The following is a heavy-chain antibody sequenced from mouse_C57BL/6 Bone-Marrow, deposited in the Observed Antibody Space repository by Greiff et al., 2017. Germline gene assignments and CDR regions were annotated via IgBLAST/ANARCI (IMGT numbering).Heavy chain of an antibody. CDR2: IYPGDGDT. CDR3: ARRLRLLFDY. Sequence: VQLQQSGPELVKPGASVKISCKASGYAFSSSWMNWVKQRPGKGLEWIGRIYPGDGDTNYNGKFKGKATLTADKSSSTAYMQLSSLTSEDSAVYFCARRLRLLFDYWGQGTTLTVSS. V-gene: IGHV1-82*01. D-gene: IGHD3-2*02. J-gene: IGHJ2*01. CDR1: GYAFSSSW.